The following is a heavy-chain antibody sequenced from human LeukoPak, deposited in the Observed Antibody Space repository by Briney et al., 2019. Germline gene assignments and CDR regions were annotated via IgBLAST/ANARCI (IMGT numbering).Heavy chain of an antibody. CDR3: ATSESQTRFDY. J-gene: IGHJ4*02. Sequence: GESLKISCKGSGYSFTSYWIGWVRQMPGKGLEWMGIIFPGDSDIIYSPSFQGQVTFSADKSINTAYLQWGSLKASDTAIYYCATSESQTRFDYWGQGTLVSVSS. CDR2: IFPGDSDI. CDR1: GYSFTSYW. V-gene: IGHV5-51*01. D-gene: IGHD1/OR15-1a*01.